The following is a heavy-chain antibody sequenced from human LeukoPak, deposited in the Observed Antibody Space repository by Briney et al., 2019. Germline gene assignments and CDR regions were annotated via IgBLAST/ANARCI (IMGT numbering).Heavy chain of an antibody. CDR2: IIPIFGTA. D-gene: IGHD3-10*01. J-gene: IGHJ4*02. V-gene: IGHV1-69*13. Sequence: SVKVSCKASGGTFSSYTISWVRQAPGKGLEWMGGIIPIFGTANYAQKFLGRVTITADESTSTAYMELSSLRSEDTAVYYCAKDVDYYGSGSYYNVFDYWGQGTLVTVSS. CDR1: GGTFSSYT. CDR3: AKDVDYYGSGSYYNVFDY.